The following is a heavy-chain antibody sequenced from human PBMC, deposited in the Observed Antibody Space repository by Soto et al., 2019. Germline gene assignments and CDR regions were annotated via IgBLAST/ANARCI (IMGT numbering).Heavy chain of an antibody. J-gene: IGHJ4*02. Sequence: GASVKVSCKASGYTFTYRYLHWVRQAPGQGLEWMGWVTTDKGKTTYAQKFQGRVTMTTDTSTSTAYMELRSLRSDDTAVYYCATRSPAFDYWGQGTLVTVSS. CDR3: ATRSPAFDY. CDR2: VTTDKGKT. V-gene: IGHV1-18*04. CDR1: GYTFTYRY.